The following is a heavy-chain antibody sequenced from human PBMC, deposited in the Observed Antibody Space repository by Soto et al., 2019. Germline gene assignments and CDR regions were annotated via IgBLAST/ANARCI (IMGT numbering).Heavy chain of an antibody. CDR2: ISGTGGST. V-gene: IGHV3-23*01. CDR3: AKAPLGGNFDS. CDR1: GFTFNNYA. J-gene: IGHJ4*02. Sequence: GGSLRLSCAASGFTFNNYAMNWVRQAPGKGLEWVATISGTGGSTYYADSVKGRFTISRDNSKNTLYLQMNSLRVEDTAVYYCAKAPLGGNFDSGGQGPQVTVS.